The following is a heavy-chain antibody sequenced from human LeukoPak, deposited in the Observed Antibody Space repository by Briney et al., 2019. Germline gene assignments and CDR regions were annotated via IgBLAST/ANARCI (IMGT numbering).Heavy chain of an antibody. CDR1: GYSISSGYY. V-gene: IGHV4-38-2*02. J-gene: IGHJ4*02. CDR3: ARSGYGSGSYGYYFDY. D-gene: IGHD3-10*01. CDR2: IYHSGST. Sequence: SSETLSLTCIVSGYSISSGYYWGWIRQPPGKGLEWIGSIYHSGSTYYNPSLKGRVTISVDTSKNQFSLKLISVTAADTAVYYCARSGYGSGSYGYYFDYWGQGTLVTVSS.